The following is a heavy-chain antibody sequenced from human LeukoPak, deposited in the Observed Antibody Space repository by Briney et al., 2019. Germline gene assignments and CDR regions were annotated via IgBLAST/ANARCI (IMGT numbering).Heavy chain of an antibody. J-gene: IGHJ4*02. CDR3: ARELVAYYFDY. CDR2: IYSGGST. Sequence: GGSLRLSCAASGFTFSSSTMSWLRQAPGKGLEWVSVIYSGGSTYYADSVKGRFTISRDNSKNTLYLQMNSLRAEDTAVYYCARELVAYYFDYWGQGTLVTVSS. CDR1: GFTFSSST. D-gene: IGHD2-8*02. V-gene: IGHV3-66*01.